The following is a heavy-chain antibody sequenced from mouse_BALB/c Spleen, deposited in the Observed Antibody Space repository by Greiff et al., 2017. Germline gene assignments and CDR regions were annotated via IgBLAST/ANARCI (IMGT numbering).Heavy chain of an antibody. D-gene: IGHD3-2*01. Sequence: EVQLKESGPELVKPGASVKISCKASGYTFTDYNMHWVKQSHGKSLEWIGYIYPYNGGTGYNQKFKSKATLTVDNSSSTAYMELRSLTSEDSAVYYCARGRQLGLYYAMDYWGQGTSVTVSS. CDR2: IYPYNGGT. V-gene: IGHV1S29*02. J-gene: IGHJ4*01. CDR1: GYTFTDYN. CDR3: ARGRQLGLYYAMDY.